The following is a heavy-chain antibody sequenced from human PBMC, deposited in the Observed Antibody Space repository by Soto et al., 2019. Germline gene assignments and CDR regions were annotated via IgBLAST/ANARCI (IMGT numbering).Heavy chain of an antibody. CDR3: ARASYIVLVPAAKGYNWFDP. CDR2: IYYSGST. CDR1: GGSISSSNYY. D-gene: IGHD2-2*01. V-gene: IGHV4-39*01. Sequence: SETRSLTCTVSGGSISSSNYYWGWIRQPPGKGLEWIGSIYYSGSTYYNPSLKSRVTISVDTSKNQFSLKLSSVTAADTAVYYCARASYIVLVPAAKGYNWFDPWGQGTLVTVSS. J-gene: IGHJ5*02.